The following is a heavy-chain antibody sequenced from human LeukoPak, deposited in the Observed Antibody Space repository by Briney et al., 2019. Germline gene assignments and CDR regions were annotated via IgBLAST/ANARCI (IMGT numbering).Heavy chain of an antibody. D-gene: IGHD3-10*01. Sequence: ASVKVSCKASGYTFTGYYMHWVRQAPGQGLEWMGWINPNSGGTNYAQKFQGRVTMTRDTSTSTVYMELSSLRSEDTAVYYCARVSGAHAFDIWGQGTMVTVSS. J-gene: IGHJ3*02. CDR2: INPNSGGT. CDR1: GYTFTGYY. CDR3: ARVSGAHAFDI. V-gene: IGHV1-2*02.